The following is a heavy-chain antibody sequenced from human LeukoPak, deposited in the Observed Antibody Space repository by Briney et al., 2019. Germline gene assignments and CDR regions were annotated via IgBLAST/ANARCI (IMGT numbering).Heavy chain of an antibody. CDR3: ARGGPWERGDV. J-gene: IGHJ3*01. CDR2: IYYSEST. V-gene: IGHV4-59*01. CDR1: GGSISNSY. Sequence: SENLSLTCTVSGGSISNSYWSWIGQPPGKGLEGIGNIYYSESTHYNPSLKSRVPISIDTSKNQFYMNLSSVTAADTALYYCARGGPWERGDVWGQGTMVTVSS. D-gene: IGHD1-26*01.